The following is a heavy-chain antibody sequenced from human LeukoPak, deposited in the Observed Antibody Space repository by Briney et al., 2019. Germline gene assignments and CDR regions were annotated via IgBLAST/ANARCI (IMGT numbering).Heavy chain of an antibody. CDR2: ISSGGSTV. J-gene: IGHJ4*02. CDR3: AKSSGTDY. CDR1: GFTFSSYE. D-gene: IGHD3-10*01. V-gene: IGHV3-48*03. Sequence: GGSLRLSCAASGFTFSSYEMNWVRQAPGKGLEWVSYISSGGSTVYYADSVKGRFTISRDNSKNTLYLQMNSLRAEDTAVYYCAKSSGTDYWGQGTLVTVSS.